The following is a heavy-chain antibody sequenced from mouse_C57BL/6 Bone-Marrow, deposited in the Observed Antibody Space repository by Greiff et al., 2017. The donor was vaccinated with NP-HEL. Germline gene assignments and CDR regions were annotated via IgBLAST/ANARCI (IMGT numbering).Heavy chain of an antibody. D-gene: IGHD1-1*01. V-gene: IGHV7-3*01. CDR2: IRNKANGYTT. CDR1: GFTFTDYY. Sequence: DVMLVESGGGLVQPGGSLSLSCAASGFTFTDYYMSWVRQTPGKELEWLGFIRNKANGYTTEYSAYGKGRFTISSDNSTSILYLHMNALRAEDSATYDCARPSTVVAWYFDVWGTGTTVTVSS. J-gene: IGHJ1*03. CDR3: ARPSTVVAWYFDV.